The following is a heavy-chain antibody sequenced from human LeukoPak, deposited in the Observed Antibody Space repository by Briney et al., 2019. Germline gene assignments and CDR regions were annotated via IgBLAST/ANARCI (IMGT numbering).Heavy chain of an antibody. CDR3: ARVGDSGTWYLDY. CDR2: INGDGINT. D-gene: IGHD3-10*01. Sequence: PGGSLRLSCAASGFPFRSNWMHWVRQAPGRGLVWVSGINGDGINTNYADSVKGRFTISRDNAKNSLYLQMNSLRAEDTAVYYCARVGDSGTWYLDYWGQGTLVTVSS. V-gene: IGHV3-74*01. CDR1: GFPFRSNW. J-gene: IGHJ4*02.